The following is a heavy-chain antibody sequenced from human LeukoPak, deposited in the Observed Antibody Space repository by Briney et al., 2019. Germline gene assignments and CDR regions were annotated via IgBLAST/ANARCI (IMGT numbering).Heavy chain of an antibody. CDR1: GGSISPYY. CDR2: IYYTVST. Sequence: SQTLSLTCTVSGGSISPYYWTWIRQPPGKGLECIGYIYYTVSTNYNPSLTSRVTMSVDTSKNQFSLKLSSVSAADTAVYYCARAPGIMSGNWRFDYWGQGNLVTVSS. CDR3: ARAPGIMSGNWRFDY. V-gene: IGHV4-59*12. D-gene: IGHD3-16*01. J-gene: IGHJ4*02.